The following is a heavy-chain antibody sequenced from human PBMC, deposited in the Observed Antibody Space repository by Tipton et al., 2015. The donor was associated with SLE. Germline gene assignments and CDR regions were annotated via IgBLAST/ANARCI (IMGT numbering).Heavy chain of an antibody. Sequence: SLRLSCAASGFTFSSYWMHWVRQAPGKGLVWVSRINSDGSSTSYADSVKGRFAISRDNAKNTLYLQMNSLRAEDTAVYYCVRTMTGGYFDYWGQGTLVTVSS. CDR2: INSDGSST. J-gene: IGHJ4*02. CDR1: GFTFSSYW. V-gene: IGHV3-74*01. D-gene: IGHD1-14*01. CDR3: VRTMTGGYFDY.